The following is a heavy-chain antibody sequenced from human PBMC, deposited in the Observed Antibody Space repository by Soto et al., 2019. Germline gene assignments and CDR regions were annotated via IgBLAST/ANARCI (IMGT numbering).Heavy chain of an antibody. D-gene: IGHD5-12*01. Sequence: SETLSLTCTVSGGSISSGDYYWSWIRQPPGKGLEWIGYIYYSGSTYYNPSLKSRVTISVDTSKNQFSLKLSSVTAADTAVYYCARAAERDGYNYDYWGQGTLVT. CDR3: ARAAERDGYNYDY. CDR1: GGSISSGDYY. V-gene: IGHV4-30-4*01. J-gene: IGHJ4*02. CDR2: IYYSGST.